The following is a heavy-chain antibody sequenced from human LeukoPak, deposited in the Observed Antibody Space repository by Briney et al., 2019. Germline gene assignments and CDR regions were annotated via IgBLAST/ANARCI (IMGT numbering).Heavy chain of an antibody. CDR3: ARASLPSRGYFDY. CDR2: INPNSGGT. CDR1: GYTFTGYF. J-gene: IGHJ4*02. V-gene: IGHV1-2*02. Sequence: ASVKVSCKASGYTFTGYFMHWVRQAPGQGLEWMGWINPNSGGTNYAQKFQGRVTMTRDTSISTAYMELSRLRSDDTAVYYCARASLPSRGYFDYWGQGTLVTVSS.